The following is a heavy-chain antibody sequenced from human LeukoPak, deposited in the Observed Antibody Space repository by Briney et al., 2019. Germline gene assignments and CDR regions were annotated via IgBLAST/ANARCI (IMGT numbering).Heavy chain of an antibody. CDR2: ITSSSSYI. CDR3: ASGRNVAITGTTGAFDI. J-gene: IGHJ3*02. D-gene: IGHD1-7*01. Sequence: GSLRLSCAASGFTFSSYSMNWVRQAPGKGLEWVSSITSSSSYIYYADSVKGRFTISRDNAKNSLYLQMNSLGDEDTAVYYCASGRNVAITGTTGAFDIWGEGTMVTVSS. V-gene: IGHV3-21*01. CDR1: GFTFSSYS.